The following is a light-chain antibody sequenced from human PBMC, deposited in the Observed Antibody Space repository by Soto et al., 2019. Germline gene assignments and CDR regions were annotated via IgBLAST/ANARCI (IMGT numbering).Light chain of an antibody. CDR3: SSYTSSSTLEGYV. J-gene: IGLJ1*01. V-gene: IGLV2-14*01. CDR2: EVS. Sequence: QSALTQPASVSGSPGQSITISCTGTSSDVGGYNYVSWYQQHPGKAPKLMIYEVSNRPSGVSNRFSGSKSGNTASLTISGLQAEDEADYYCSSYTSSSTLEGYVFGTGTKLTVL. CDR1: SSDVGGYNY.